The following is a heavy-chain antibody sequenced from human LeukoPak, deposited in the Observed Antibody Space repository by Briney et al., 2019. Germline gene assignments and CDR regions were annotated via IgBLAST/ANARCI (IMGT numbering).Heavy chain of an antibody. J-gene: IGHJ4*02. Sequence: PSETLSLTCTVSGGSISSYYWSWIRQPPGKGLEWIGYIYYSGSTNYNPSLKSRVTISVDTSKNQFSLKLSSVTAADTAVYYCVRAMGATAGFYFDYCGQGTLVTVS. CDR1: GGSISSYY. D-gene: IGHD1-26*01. CDR3: VRAMGATAGFYFDY. V-gene: IGHV4-59*01. CDR2: IYYSGST.